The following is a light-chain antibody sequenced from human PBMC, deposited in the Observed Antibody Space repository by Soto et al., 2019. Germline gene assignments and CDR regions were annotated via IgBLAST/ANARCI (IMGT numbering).Light chain of an antibody. CDR2: AAS. CDR3: LQVRNFPRT. Sequence: DIQVTQSPSSVSASVGDSVTITCRASQGIGDRLAWYQHKPGKAPQLLIQAASTLLSGVPSRFSGNGSGTDFLLTINSLQPEDFATYYCLQVRNFPRTFGQGTKVEV. J-gene: IGKJ1*01. V-gene: IGKV1-12*01. CDR1: QGIGDR.